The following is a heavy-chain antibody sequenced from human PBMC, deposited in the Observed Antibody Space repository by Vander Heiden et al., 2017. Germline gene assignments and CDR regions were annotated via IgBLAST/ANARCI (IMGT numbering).Heavy chain of an antibody. CDR1: GYTFTRYA. CDR2: INAGNGNT. D-gene: IGHD4-17*01. Sequence: QVQLVQSGAEVKKPGASVKVSCKASGYTFTRYAMHWVRQAPGQRLEWMGWINAGNGNTKYSQKFQGRVTITRDTSASTAYMELSSLRSEDTAVYYCAREQLRTTVTTVNWFDPWGQGTLVTVSS. V-gene: IGHV1-3*01. CDR3: AREQLRTTVTTVNWFDP. J-gene: IGHJ5*02.